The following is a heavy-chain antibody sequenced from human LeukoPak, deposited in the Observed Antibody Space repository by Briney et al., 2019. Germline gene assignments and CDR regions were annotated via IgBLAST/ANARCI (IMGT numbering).Heavy chain of an antibody. J-gene: IGHJ3*02. CDR1: GFXFSDYY. CDR3: ARDQSPGFFDI. CDR2: ISSSSSYT. V-gene: IGHV3-11*06. Sequence: GGSLRLSCAASGFXFSDYYMSWIRQAPGKGLEWLSYISSSSSYTNYADSVKGRFTISRDNAKNSLYLQMNSLRAEDTAVYYCARDQSPGFFDIWGQGTMVTVSS.